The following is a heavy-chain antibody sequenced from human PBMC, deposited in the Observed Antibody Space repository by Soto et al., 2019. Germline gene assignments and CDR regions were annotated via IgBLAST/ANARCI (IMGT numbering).Heavy chain of an antibody. D-gene: IGHD3-22*01. J-gene: IGHJ3*02. CDR3: ARGITMIVVVPRRAFDI. CDR1: GFTFSSYS. V-gene: IGHV3-48*02. CDR2: ISSSSSTI. Sequence: PGGXLRLSCAASGFTFSSYSMNWVRQAPGKGLEWVSYISSSSSTIYYADSVKGRFTISRDNAKNSLYLQMNSLRDEDTAVYYCARGITMIVVVPRRAFDIWGQGTMVTVSS.